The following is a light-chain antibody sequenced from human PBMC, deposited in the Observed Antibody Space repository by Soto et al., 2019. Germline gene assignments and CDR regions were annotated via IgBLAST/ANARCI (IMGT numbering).Light chain of an antibody. J-gene: IGKJ4*01. CDR1: QSVSSSY. V-gene: IGKV3-20*01. CDR3: QQYGSSPLT. CDR2: GAS. Sequence: EIVLTQSPGTLSLSPGERATLSCRASQSVSSSYLAWYQQKPGQAPRLLIYGASSRATGITDRFSGSGSGTDFTLTISRLEREDFAVYYCQQYGSSPLTFGGGTKVEIK.